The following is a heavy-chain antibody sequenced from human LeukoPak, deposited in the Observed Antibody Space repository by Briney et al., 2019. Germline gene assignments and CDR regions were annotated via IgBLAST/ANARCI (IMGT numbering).Heavy chain of an antibody. J-gene: IGHJ6*03. CDR2: INHSGST. D-gene: IGHD3-3*01. Sequence: SETLSLTCTVSGDSISSGDYYWSWIRQPPGKGLEWIGEINHSGSTNYNPSLKSRVTISVDTSKNQFSLKLSSVTAADTAVYYCARGLREWMTRAYYMDVWGKGTTVTVSS. CDR3: ARGLREWMTRAYYMDV. CDR1: GDSISSGDYY. V-gene: IGHV4-39*07.